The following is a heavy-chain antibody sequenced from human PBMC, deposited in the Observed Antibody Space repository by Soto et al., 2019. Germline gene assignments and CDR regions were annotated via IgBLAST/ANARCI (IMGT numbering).Heavy chain of an antibody. CDR3: ARAQPFEFHNWFDP. V-gene: IGHV4-59*13. J-gene: IGHJ5*02. CDR1: GGPISSYY. Sequence: QVQLQESGPGLVKSSETLSLTCTVTGGPISSYYWSWIRRPPGKGLEWIGHIYDSGSTNYNPSLESRVTISLDTSTNQFSLKFSSVTAADTAVYYCARAQPFEFHNWFDPWGQGTLVSVSA. D-gene: IGHD3-10*01. CDR2: IYDSGST.